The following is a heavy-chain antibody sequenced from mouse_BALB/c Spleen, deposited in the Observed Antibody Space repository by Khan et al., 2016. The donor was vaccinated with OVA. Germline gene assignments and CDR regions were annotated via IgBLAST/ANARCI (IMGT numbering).Heavy chain of an antibody. J-gene: IGHJ1*01. Sequence: VQLQESGPGLVAPSQSLSITCTVSGFSLTNYGVSWVRQPPGKGLEWLGVVWGDGNTNYHSALRSRLSISKDNSKSQVFLKLNSLQTEDTATYYCAKFYYGGVSNWYFDVGGAGTTVTVSS. CDR1: GFSLTNYG. CDR3: AKFYYGGVSNWYFDV. D-gene: IGHD1-1*02. CDR2: VWGDGNT. V-gene: IGHV2-3*01.